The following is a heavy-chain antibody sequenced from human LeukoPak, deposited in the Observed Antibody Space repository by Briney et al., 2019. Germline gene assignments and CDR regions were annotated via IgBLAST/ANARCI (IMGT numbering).Heavy chain of an antibody. J-gene: IGHJ3*02. Sequence: ASVKVSCKASGYTFTSFTIHWVRQAPGQRLEWMGWINAGNGITKFSQRFQDRVTITRDTSASTAYMELSSLRAEDTAVYYCARDVRRVTLEGVIDLGTGTFDIWGRGTMVTVSS. CDR2: INAGNGIT. V-gene: IGHV1-3*01. CDR3: ARDVRRVTLEGVIDLGTGTFDI. CDR1: GYTFTSFT. D-gene: IGHD3-16*02.